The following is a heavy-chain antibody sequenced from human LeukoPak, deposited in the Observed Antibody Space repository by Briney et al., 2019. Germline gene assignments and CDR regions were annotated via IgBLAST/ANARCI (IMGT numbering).Heavy chain of an antibody. J-gene: IGHJ4*02. V-gene: IGHV1-69*13. CDR1: GGTFSTSA. CDR2: IVPMFETE. Sequence: SVKVSCKASGGTFSTSAISWVRQAPGQGLEWMGVIVPMFETENYAQKLKGRVTINVDESTSTAYMELSSLRSEDTAVYYCASGPGTPKGIDYWGQGTLVTVSS. CDR3: ASGPGTPKGIDY. D-gene: IGHD1-26*01.